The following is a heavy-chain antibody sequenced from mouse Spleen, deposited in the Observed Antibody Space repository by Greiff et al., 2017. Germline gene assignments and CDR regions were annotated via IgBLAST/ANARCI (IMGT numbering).Heavy chain of an antibody. J-gene: IGHJ1*01. V-gene: IGHV1-64*01. CDR2: IHPNSGST. D-gene: IGHD2-4*01. Sequence: VQLQQSGAELVKPGASVKLSCKASGYTFTSYWMHWVKQRPGQGLEWIGMIHPNSGSTNYNEKFKSKATLTVDKSSSTAYMQLSSLTSEDSAVYYCARERYDYDWYFGVWGAGTTVTVSS. CDR1: GYTFTSYW. CDR3: ARERYDYDWYFGV.